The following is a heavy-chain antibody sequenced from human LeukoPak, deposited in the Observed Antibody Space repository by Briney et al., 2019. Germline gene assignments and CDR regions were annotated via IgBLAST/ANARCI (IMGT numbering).Heavy chain of an antibody. V-gene: IGHV3-20*04. CDR3: ARWRAYSSSWYMNYYYYYYMDV. CDR1: GFTFDDYG. D-gene: IGHD6-13*01. Sequence: GGSLRLSCAASGFTFDDYGMSWVRQAPGKGLEWVSGINWNGGSAGYADSVKGRFTISRDNAKNSLYLQMNSLRAEDTALYYCARWRAYSSSWYMNYYYYYYMDVWGKGTTVTVSS. CDR2: INWNGGSA. J-gene: IGHJ6*03.